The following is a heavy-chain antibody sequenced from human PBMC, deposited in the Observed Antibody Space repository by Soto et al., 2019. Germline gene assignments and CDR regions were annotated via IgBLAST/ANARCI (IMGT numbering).Heavy chain of an antibody. CDR3: ARDAPPLAYYYDPNWFDP. CDR2: ISSSSSTI. J-gene: IGHJ5*02. CDR1: GFTFRSYS. Sequence: GGSLRLSCAASGFTFRSYSMNWVRQAPGKELEWVSYISSSSSTIYYADSVKGRFTISRDNAKNSLYLQMNSLRDEDTAVYYCARDAPPLAYYYDPNWFDPWGQGTLVTVSS. V-gene: IGHV3-48*02. D-gene: IGHD3-22*01.